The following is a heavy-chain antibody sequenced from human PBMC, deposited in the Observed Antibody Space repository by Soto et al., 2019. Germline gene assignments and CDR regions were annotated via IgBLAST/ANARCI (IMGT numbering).Heavy chain of an antibody. Sequence: QVQLVQSGAEVKKPGASVKVSCNTSGYTFPTSYMNWVRQAPGQGLEWMGWINPNSGGTNYAQKYHRCVSHRIYTDITREYHEQSQRISDDTAVYYGASGYCCGGRCLHYAGFHSWGQGTMGTVSP. J-gene: IGHJ3*01. D-gene: IGHD2-15*01. CDR1: GYTFPTSY. V-gene: IGHV1-2*04. CDR2: INPNSGGT. CDR3: ASGYCCGGRCLHYAGFHS.